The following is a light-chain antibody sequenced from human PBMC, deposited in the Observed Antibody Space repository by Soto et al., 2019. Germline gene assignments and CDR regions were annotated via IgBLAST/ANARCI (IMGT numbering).Light chain of an antibody. CDR1: SSNIGSHF. CDR2: MND. CDR3: ATWDDSLCGHVV. Sequence: QSVLTQPPAASGTPGQRVAISCSGSSSNIGSHFVYWYQQLPGTAPRLLIYMNDQRPLGVPDRISGSKSGTSASLAISGLRSEDEARYYCATWDDSLCGHVVFGEGTKLTVL. J-gene: IGLJ2*01. V-gene: IGLV1-47*01.